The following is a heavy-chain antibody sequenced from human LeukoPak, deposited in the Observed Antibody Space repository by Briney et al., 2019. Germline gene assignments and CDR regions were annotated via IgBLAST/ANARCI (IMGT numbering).Heavy chain of an antibody. CDR2: MNPNTGNT. V-gene: IGHV1-8*01. CDR1: GYTFTSYD. D-gene: IGHD3-10*01. J-gene: IGHJ6*03. CDR3: ARDVTMVRGPHYYYYYMDV. Sequence: ASVKVSCKASGYTFTSYDINWVRQATGQGLEWMGWMNPNTGNTGYAQKLQGRVTMTTDTSTSTAYMELRSLRSDDTAVYYCARDVTMVRGPHYYYYYMDVWGKGTTVTISS.